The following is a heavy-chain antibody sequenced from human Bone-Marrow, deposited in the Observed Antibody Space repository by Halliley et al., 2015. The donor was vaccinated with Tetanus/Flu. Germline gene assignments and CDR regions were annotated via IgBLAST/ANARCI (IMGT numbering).Heavy chain of an antibody. V-gene: IGHV3-23*01. CDR3: AKGAGRLVPGGHLGP. D-gene: IGHD3-10*01. CDR2: ISTSGGGT. Sequence: SLRLSCVASGITFNKYAMNWVRQAPGKGPEWVSGISTSGGGTYYADSVKGLFTISRDNSKNTLYLQINTLGVEDTAIYKCAKGAGRLVPGGHLGPGGQGPLVPIS. CDR1: GITFNKYA. J-gene: IGHJ1*01.